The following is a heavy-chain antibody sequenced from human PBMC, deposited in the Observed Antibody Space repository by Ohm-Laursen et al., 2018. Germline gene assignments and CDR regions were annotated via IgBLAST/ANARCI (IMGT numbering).Heavy chain of an antibody. D-gene: IGHD5-18*01. CDR1: GFTFSSYW. CDR2: IKQDGSEK. Sequence: SLRLSCSAFGFTFSSYWMSWVRQAPGKGLEWVANIKQDGSEKYYVDSVKGRFTISRDNAKNSLYLQMNSLRAKDTAVYYCARAGVDTAEFPFPHYYYGMDVWGQGTTVTVSS. J-gene: IGHJ6*02. V-gene: IGHV3-7*03. CDR3: ARAGVDTAEFPFPHYYYGMDV.